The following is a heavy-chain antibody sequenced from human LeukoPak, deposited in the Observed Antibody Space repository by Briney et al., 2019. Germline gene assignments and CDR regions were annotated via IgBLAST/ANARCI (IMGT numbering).Heavy chain of an antibody. V-gene: IGHV3-7*01. CDR3: ARGGNSSWDY. CDR2: IKPDGTEK. D-gene: IGHD6-6*01. CDR1: GFVFSNYW. J-gene: IGHJ4*02. Sequence: GGSLRLSCAASGFVFSNYWMSWVRQAPGKGLEWVANIKPDGTEKYYVDSLKGRFTISRDNAKNSLYLQMNSLRVEDTAVYYCARGGNSSWDYWGQGALVTVSS.